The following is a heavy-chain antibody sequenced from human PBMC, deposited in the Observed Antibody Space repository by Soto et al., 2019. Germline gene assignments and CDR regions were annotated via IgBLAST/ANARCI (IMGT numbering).Heavy chain of an antibody. CDR2: INPNSGGT. D-gene: IGHD3-22*01. J-gene: IGHJ3*02. CDR1: GGTFSSYT. CDR3: ARTQAYYDSSGSWDAFDI. Sequence: GASVKVSCKDSGGTFSSYTIRWVRQAPGQGLEWMGWINPNSGGTNYAQKFQGWVTMTRDTSISTAYMELSRLRSDDTAVYYCARTQAYYDSSGSWDAFDIWGQGTMVTVSS. V-gene: IGHV1-2*04.